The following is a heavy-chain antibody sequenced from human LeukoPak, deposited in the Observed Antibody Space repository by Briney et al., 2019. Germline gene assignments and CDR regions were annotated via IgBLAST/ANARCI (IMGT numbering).Heavy chain of an antibody. CDR1: GYTFTSYD. D-gene: IGHD1-26*01. V-gene: IGHV1-2*02. CDR2: INPNSGGT. J-gene: IGHJ4*02. CDR3: ARDERRVGATNFDY. Sequence: ASVKVSCKASGYTFTSYDINWVRQAPGQGLEWMGWINPNSGGTNYAQKFQGRVTMTRDTSISTAYMELSRLRSDDTAVYYCARDERRVGATNFDYWGQGTLVTVSS.